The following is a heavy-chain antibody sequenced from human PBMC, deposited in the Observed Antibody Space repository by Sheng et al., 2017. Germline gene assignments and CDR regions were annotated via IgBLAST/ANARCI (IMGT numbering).Heavy chain of an antibody. Sequence: LQLQESGSGLVKPSQTLSLTCAVSGGSISSGGYSWSWIRQPPGKGLEWIGSIYHTGSTYYNPSLKSRVTISVDRSKNQFSLKLSSVTAADTAVYYCARTYDSSAYGWFDPWGRGT. CDR1: GGSISSGGYS. J-gene: IGHJ5*01. D-gene: IGHD3-22*01. CDR3: ARTYDSSAYGWFDP. V-gene: IGHV4-30-2*01. CDR2: IYHTGST.